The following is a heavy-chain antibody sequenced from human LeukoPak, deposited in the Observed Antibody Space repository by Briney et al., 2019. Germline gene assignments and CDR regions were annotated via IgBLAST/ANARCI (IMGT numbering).Heavy chain of an antibody. Sequence: SVKVSCKASGCTFISYAISWVRQAPGQGLEWMGGIIPIFGTANYAQKFQGRVTITADESTSTAYMELSSLRSEDTAVYYCARGRMAGTYVFDSWGQGTLVTVSS. J-gene: IGHJ4*02. CDR2: IIPIFGTA. D-gene: IGHD6-19*01. CDR1: GCTFISYA. V-gene: IGHV1-69*13. CDR3: ARGRMAGTYVFDS.